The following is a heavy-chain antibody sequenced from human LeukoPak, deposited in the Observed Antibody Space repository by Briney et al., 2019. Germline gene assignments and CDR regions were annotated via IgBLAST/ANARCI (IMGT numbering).Heavy chain of an antibody. J-gene: IGHJ3*02. CDR2: IYPGDSDT. Sequence: KPGESLKISRKGSGYNFMRNWIGWVRQMPGRGLEWMGVIYPGDSDTRYSPSFQGQVTISADESVSTAYLQWSSLKASDTAIHYCARLDTVTTRANAFDIWGQGTMVTVSS. CDR3: ARLDTVTTRANAFDI. V-gene: IGHV5-51*03. D-gene: IGHD4-17*01. CDR1: GYNFMRNW.